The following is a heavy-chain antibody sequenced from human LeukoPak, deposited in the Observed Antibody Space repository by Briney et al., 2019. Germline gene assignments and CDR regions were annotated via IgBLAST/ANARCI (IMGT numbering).Heavy chain of an antibody. CDR1: GFTFSNYW. V-gene: IGHV3-74*01. Sequence: GGSLRLSCAASGFTFSNYWMHWVRQAPGKGLVWVSRVNSDGSSKNYADSVKGRFTISRDNAKNTLYLQMNSLRAEDTAVYYCAVWFGEFNYWGQGTLVTVSS. D-gene: IGHD3-10*01. CDR2: VNSDGSSK. CDR3: AVWFGEFNY. J-gene: IGHJ4*02.